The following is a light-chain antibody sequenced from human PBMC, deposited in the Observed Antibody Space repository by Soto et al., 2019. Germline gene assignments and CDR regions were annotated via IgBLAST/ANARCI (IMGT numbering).Light chain of an antibody. CDR2: GAS. Sequence: SQSVKTNLAWYQQKPGQAPRLLIYGASSRATDIPSRFSGSGFGTEMTPSVISLQSEDSGLSVFPIYDTWAPFAFGQGTRLEIK. CDR3: PIYDTWAPFA. J-gene: IGKJ5*01. CDR1: QSVKTN. V-gene: IGKV3-15*01.